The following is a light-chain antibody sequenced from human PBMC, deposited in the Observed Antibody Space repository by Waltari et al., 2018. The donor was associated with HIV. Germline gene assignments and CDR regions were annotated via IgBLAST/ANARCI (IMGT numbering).Light chain of an antibody. CDR3: SSYRSSSTPVV. J-gene: IGLJ2*01. V-gene: IGLV2-14*01. CDR2: DVS. CDR1: SSDVGGYNY. Sequence: QSALTQPASVSGSPGQSITISCTGTSSDVGGYNYVSWYQQHPGKAPKLMIYDVSERPSGVSNRFSGSKSGNTASLTISGLQAEDEADYYCSSYRSSSTPVVFGGGTKLTVL.